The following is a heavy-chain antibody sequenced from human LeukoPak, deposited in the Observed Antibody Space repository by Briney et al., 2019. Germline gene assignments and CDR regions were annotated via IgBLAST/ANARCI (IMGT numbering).Heavy chain of an antibody. J-gene: IGHJ4*02. V-gene: IGHV3-30*03. D-gene: IGHD6-13*01. CDR1: GFTFSSYG. CDR3: ARALGVPAASGYSSSWSFDY. Sequence: GGSLRLSCAASGFTFSSYGMHWVRQAPGKGLEWVAVISYDGSNKYYADSVKGRFTISRDNAKNSLYLQMNSLRAEDTAVYYCARALGVPAASGYSSSWSFDYWGQGTLVTVSS. CDR2: ISYDGSNK.